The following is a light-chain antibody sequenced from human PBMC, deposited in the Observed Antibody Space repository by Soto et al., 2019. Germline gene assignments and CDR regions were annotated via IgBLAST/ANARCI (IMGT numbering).Light chain of an antibody. CDR2: SNN. CDR3: AAWDDSLNGRV. J-gene: IGLJ1*01. Sequence: QRLLTLPHSAFGTLGQRVTIPCSGSSSNIGSSTVNWYQQLPGTAPKLLIYSNNQRPSGVPDRFSGSKSGTSGSLAISGLQSEDEADYYCAAWDDSLNGRVFGTGTKVTVL. CDR1: SSNIGSST. V-gene: IGLV1-44*01.